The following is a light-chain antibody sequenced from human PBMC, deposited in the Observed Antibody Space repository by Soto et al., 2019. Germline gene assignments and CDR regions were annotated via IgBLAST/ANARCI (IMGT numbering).Light chain of an antibody. Sequence: QSVLTQPASVSGSPGQSITISCTGTSSDVGGYNYVSWYQQHPGKAPKLMIYDVSNRPSGVSNRFSGSKSGNTASLTISGLQAEDEADYNCSSYPSSSPPRHVVVTGTMVT. J-gene: IGLJ1*01. CDR1: SSDVGGYNY. V-gene: IGLV2-14*01. CDR3: SSYPSSSPPRHV. CDR2: DVS.